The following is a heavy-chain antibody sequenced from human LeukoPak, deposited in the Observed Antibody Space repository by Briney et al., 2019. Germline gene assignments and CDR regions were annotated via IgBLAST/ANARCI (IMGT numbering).Heavy chain of an antibody. Sequence: ASVKVSCKASGYTFTSYYMHWVRQAPGQGLEWMGIINPSGGSTSYAQKFQGRVTKTRDTSTSTVYMELSSLRSEDTAVYYCARAPSHYDILTGYPPWGYYYYGMDVWGQGTTVTVSS. J-gene: IGHJ6*02. CDR1: GYTFTSYY. D-gene: IGHD3-9*01. CDR2: INPSGGST. V-gene: IGHV1-46*01. CDR3: ARAPSHYDILTGYPPWGYYYYGMDV.